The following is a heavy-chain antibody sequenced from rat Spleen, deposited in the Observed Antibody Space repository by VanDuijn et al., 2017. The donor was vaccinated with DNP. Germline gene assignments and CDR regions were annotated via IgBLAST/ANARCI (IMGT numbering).Heavy chain of an antibody. J-gene: IGHJ2*01. CDR3: IRWNSGHFDY. V-gene: IGHV5-7*01. CDR2: SSYDGSRV. CDR1: GFTFSDHN. Sequence: EVQLVESGGGLVQSGRSLKLSCAASGFTFSDHNMAWVRQVPKKGLEWVASSSYDGSRVHYRDSVKGRFTISRDNAKSTLYLQMNSLRSEDMATYYCIRWNSGHFDYWGQGVMVTVS. D-gene: IGHD4-3*01.